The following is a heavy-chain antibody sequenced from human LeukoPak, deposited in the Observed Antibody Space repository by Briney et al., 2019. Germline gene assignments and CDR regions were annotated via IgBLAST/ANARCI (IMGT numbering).Heavy chain of an antibody. J-gene: IGHJ3*02. Sequence: PGRSLRLSCAASGFTFNSHAIHWVRQAPGKGLEWVAVIWYDGSNKYYADSVKGRFTISRDNSKNTVYLQMSSLRAEDTAVYYCATVRFMVDTVATITDGFDIWGQGTMVTVSS. V-gene: IGHV3-33*01. CDR3: ATVRFMVDTVATITDGFDI. CDR1: GFTFNSHA. D-gene: IGHD5-12*01. CDR2: IWYDGSNK.